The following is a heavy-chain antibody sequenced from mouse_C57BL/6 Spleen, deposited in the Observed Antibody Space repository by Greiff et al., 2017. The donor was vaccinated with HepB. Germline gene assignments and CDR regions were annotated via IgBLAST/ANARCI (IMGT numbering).Heavy chain of an antibody. Sequence: LQESGAELVKPGASVKISCKASGYAFSSYWMNWVKQRPGKGLEWIGQIYPGDGDTNYNGKFKGKATLTADKSSSTAYMQLSSLTSEDSAVYFCALYYDYLAWFAYWGQGTLVTVSA. CDR1: GYAFSSYW. CDR3: ALYYDYLAWFAY. D-gene: IGHD2-4*01. J-gene: IGHJ3*01. V-gene: IGHV1-80*01. CDR2: IYPGDGDT.